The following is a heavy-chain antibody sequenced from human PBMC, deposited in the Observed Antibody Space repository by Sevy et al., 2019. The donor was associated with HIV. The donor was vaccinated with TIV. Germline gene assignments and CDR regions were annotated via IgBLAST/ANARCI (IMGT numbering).Heavy chain of an antibody. V-gene: IGHV3-64D*06. CDR3: MKDPDYNFWRGDYGMDV. CDR1: GFSFSNSA. Sequence: GGFLRLSCSGSGFSFSNSAMNWVRQTPGKGLKYVSAISSDGVSTYYTDSVRGRFTISRDNSKNTLYLQMSSLRVEDTAVYYCMKDPDYNFWRGDYGMDVWGQGTTVTVSS. CDR2: ISSDGVST. J-gene: IGHJ6*02. D-gene: IGHD3-3*01.